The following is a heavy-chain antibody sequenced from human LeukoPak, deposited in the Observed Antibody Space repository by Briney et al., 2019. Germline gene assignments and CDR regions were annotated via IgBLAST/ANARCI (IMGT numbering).Heavy chain of an antibody. J-gene: IGHJ5*02. Sequence: ASVTVSCTASGYTFTGYYMHWVRQAPGQGLEWMGWINPNSGGTNYAQKFQGWVTMTRDTSISTAYMELSRLRSDDTAVYYCARDRESWFDPWGQGTLVTVSS. CDR1: GYTFTGYY. V-gene: IGHV1-2*04. CDR2: INPNSGGT. CDR3: ARDRESWFDP.